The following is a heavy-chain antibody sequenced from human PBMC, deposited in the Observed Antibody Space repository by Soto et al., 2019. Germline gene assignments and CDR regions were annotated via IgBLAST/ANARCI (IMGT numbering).Heavy chain of an antibody. V-gene: IGHV4-31*03. Sequence: PSETLSLTCTVSGGSITSGGYYWSWIRQHPGKGLEWIGYIYYSGFTYYNPSLKSRVTISVDTSKNQFSLKLSSVTAADTAVYYCAGQPTAGSYYDLGSYYYYYAMDVWGPGTTVTVSS. J-gene: IGHJ6*02. D-gene: IGHD3-10*01. CDR3: AGQPTAGSYYDLGSYYYYYAMDV. CDR2: IYYSGFT. CDR1: GGSITSGGYY.